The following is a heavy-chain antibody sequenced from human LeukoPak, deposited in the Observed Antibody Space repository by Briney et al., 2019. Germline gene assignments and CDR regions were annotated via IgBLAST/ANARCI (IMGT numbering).Heavy chain of an antibody. J-gene: IGHJ4*02. D-gene: IGHD6-13*01. CDR2: IIPIFGTA. CDR3: ARDRVIAAAGTTGGYFDY. V-gene: IGHV1-69*13. CDR1: GGTFSSYA. Sequence: SVKVSCKASGGTFSSYAISWVRQAPGQGLEWMGGIIPIFGTANYAQKFQGRVTITADESTSTAYMELSSLRSEDTAVYYCARDRVIAAAGTTGGYFDYWGQGTLVTVSS.